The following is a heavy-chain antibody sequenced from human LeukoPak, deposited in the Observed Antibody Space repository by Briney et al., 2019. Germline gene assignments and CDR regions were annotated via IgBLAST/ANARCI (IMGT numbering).Heavy chain of an antibody. CDR1: GYIFTGYY. D-gene: IGHD6-13*01. CDR2: INTNTGNP. CDR3: ARAGIAAAGGVWGY. V-gene: IGHV7-4-1*02. Sequence: ASVKVSCKASGYIFTGYYLHWVRQAPGQGLEWMGWINTNTGNPTYAQGFTGRFVFSLDTSVSTAYLQISSLKAEDTAVYYCARAGIAAAGGVWGYWGQGTLVTVSS. J-gene: IGHJ4*02.